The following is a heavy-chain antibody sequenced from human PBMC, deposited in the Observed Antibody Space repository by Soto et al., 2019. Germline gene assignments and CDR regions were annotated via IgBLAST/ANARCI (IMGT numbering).Heavy chain of an antibody. CDR2: TRNKDNSYYT. CDR3: ARFNGSSSRGFDY. D-gene: IGHD1-26*01. V-gene: IGHV3-72*01. J-gene: IGHJ4*02. Sequence: GKGLEWVGRTRNKDNSYYTEYAASVKGRFTISRDESKNTLYLQMNSLKTEDTAVYYCARFNGSSSRGFDYSGQGILVSVPS.